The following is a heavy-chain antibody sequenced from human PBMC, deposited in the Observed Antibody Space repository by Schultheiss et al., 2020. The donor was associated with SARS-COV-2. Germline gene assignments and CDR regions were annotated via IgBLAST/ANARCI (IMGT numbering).Heavy chain of an antibody. CDR1: GFTFSSYW. D-gene: IGHD1-1*01. Sequence: GESLKISCAASGFTFSSYWMSWVRQAPGKGLVWVSRINSDGSSTSYADSVKGRFTISRDNAKNTLYLQMNSLRAEDTAVYYCARDTERSVYWGQGTLVTVSS. CDR3: ARDTERSVY. V-gene: IGHV3-74*01. CDR2: INSDGSST. J-gene: IGHJ4*02.